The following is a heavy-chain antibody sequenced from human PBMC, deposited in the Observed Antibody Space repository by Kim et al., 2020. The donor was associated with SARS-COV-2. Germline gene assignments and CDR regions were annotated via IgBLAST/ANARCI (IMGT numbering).Heavy chain of an antibody. CDR2: IYYSGST. V-gene: IGHV4-39*01. CDR3: ARQIHYYDSTPDAFDI. J-gene: IGHJ3*02. Sequence: SETLSLTCTVSGGSISSSSYYWGWIRQPPGKGLEWIGSIYYSGSTYYNPSLKSRVTISVDTSKNQFSLKLSSVTAADTDVYYCARQIHYYDSTPDAFDIWGQGTMVTVSS. D-gene: IGHD3-22*01. CDR1: GGSISSSSYY.